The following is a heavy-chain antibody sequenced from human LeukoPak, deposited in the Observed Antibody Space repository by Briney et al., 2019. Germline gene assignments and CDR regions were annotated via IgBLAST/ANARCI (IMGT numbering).Heavy chain of an antibody. Sequence: SETLSLTCTVSGGSVNSGSYYWSWIRQPPGKGLEWIGYIYYSGSTNYNPSLKSRVTISVDTSKNQFSLKLSSVTAADTAVYYCARRSYFDYWGQGTLVTVSS. CDR3: ARRSYFDY. CDR2: IYYSGST. V-gene: IGHV4-61*01. CDR1: GGSVNSGSYY. J-gene: IGHJ4*02.